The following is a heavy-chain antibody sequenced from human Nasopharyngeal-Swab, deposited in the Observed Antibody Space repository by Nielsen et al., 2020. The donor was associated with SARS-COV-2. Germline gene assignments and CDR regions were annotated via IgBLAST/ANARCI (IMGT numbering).Heavy chain of an antibody. CDR1: GFIFSNYW. CDR3: ARDDPFDI. Sequence: GGSLRLSCAASGFIFSNYWMTWVRQAPGKGLEWVANIKQDGSEMYYVDSVKGRFTISRDNAKNSLYLQMNSLRAEDTAVYYCARDDPFDIWGQGTMVTVSS. V-gene: IGHV3-7*01. CDR2: IKQDGSEM. J-gene: IGHJ3*02.